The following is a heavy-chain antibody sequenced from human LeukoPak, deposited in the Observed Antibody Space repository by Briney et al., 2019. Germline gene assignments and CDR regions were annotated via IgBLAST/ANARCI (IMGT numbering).Heavy chain of an antibody. CDR1: GGTFSSYA. CDR3: ARDLRRDIYYYYGMDV. V-gene: IGHV1-69*04. CDR2: IIPILGIA. Sequence: SVKVSCKASGGTFSSYAISWVRQAPGQGLEWMGRIIPILGIANYAQKFQGRVTITADKSTSTAYMELSSLRSEDTAVYYCARDLRRDIYYYYGMDVWGQGTTVTVSS. D-gene: IGHD2-15*01. J-gene: IGHJ6*02.